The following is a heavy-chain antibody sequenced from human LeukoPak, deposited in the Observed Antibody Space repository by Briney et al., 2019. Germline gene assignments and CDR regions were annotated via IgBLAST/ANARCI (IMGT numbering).Heavy chain of an antibody. Sequence: AASVKVSCKASGYTFTGYYLHWVRQAPGQGLEWMGWINPNSGGTKYAQKFQGRVTMTRDTSISTAYMELTRLRSDDTAVYYCARPSRRSSVVWYLYNWFDPWGPGTLVTVSS. CDR2: INPNSGGT. D-gene: IGHD6-19*01. V-gene: IGHV1-2*02. CDR3: ARPSRRSSVVWYLYNWFDP. CDR1: GYTFTGYY. J-gene: IGHJ5*02.